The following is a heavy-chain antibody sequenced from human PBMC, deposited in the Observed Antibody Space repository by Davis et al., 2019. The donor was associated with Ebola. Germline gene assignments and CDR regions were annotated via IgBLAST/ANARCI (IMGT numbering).Heavy chain of an antibody. CDR1: GYTFTSYY. D-gene: IGHD2-15*01. J-gene: IGHJ6*02. Sequence: AASVKVSCKASGYTFTSYYMHWVRQAPGQGLEWMGIINPSGGSTSYAQKFQGRVTMTRDTSTSTVYMELSSLRSEDTAVYYCARDQCGGGGCYSDYYGMDVWGQGTTVTVSS. CDR3: ARDQCGGGGCYSDYYGMDV. V-gene: IGHV1-46*01. CDR2: INPSGGST.